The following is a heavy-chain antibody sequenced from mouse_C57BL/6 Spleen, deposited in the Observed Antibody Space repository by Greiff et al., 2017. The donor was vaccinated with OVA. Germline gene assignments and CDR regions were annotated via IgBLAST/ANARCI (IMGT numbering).Heavy chain of an antibody. V-gene: IGHV1-39*01. Sequence: VQLKQSGPELVKPGASVKISCKASGYSFTDYNMNWVKQSNGKSLEWIGVINHNYGTTSYNQKFKGKATLTVDQSSSTAYMQLNSLTSEDSAVYYCARIYYYGSSYFDYWGQGTTLTVSS. CDR2: INHNYGTT. CDR1: GYSFTDYN. J-gene: IGHJ2*01. CDR3: ARIYYYGSSYFDY. D-gene: IGHD1-1*01.